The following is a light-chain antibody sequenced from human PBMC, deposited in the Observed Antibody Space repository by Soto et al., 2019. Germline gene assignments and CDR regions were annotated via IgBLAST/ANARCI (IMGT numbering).Light chain of an antibody. Sequence: QSALAQPPSVSGSPGQSVTISCTGTSSDVGSYNGVSWYQQPPGTAPKFMIYEVSNRPSGVPDRFSGSKSGNTASLTISGLQAEDETNYYCSSYTTSSTYVFGTGTKVTVL. J-gene: IGLJ1*01. CDR2: EVS. CDR3: SSYTTSSTYV. V-gene: IGLV2-18*02. CDR1: SSDVGSYNG.